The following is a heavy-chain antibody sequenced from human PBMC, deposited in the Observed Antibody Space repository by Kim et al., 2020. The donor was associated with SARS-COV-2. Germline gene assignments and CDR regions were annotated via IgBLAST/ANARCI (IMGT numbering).Heavy chain of an antibody. CDR2: ISGSGGTT. V-gene: IGHV3-23*01. CDR3: AKSNSGYYAYLDS. CDR1: GFTFSTYG. D-gene: IGHD3-22*01. J-gene: IGHJ4*02. Sequence: GGSLRLSCAAYGFTFSTYGMSWFRQPPDKGLEWVSVISGSGGTTYYSDSVKGRFTISRDKSKNTLYLQMNSLRAEDTAEYYCAKSNSGYYAYLDSWGQGILVTVSS.